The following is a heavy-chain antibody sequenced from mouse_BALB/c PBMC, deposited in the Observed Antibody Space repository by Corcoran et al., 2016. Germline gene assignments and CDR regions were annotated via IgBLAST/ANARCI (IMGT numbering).Heavy chain of an antibody. J-gene: IGHJ1*01. CDR1: GFTFSGFW. Sequence: EVQLLETGGGLVQPGGSRGLSCEGSGFTFSGFWMSWVRQTPGKTLEWIGDINSDGSAINYAPSIKDRFTIFRDNDKSTLYLQMSNVRSEDTATYFCMRSNSPYWYFDVWGAGTTVTVSS. V-gene: IGHV11-2*02. CDR2: INSDGSAI. CDR3: MRSNSPYWYFDV.